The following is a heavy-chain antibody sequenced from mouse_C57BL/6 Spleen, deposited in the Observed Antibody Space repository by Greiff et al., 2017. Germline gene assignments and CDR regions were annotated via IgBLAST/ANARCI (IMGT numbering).Heavy chain of an antibody. D-gene: IGHD1-1*01. CDR3: TREALITTERWYCDV. Sequence: EVQLQQSGTVLARPGASVKMSCKTSGYTFTSYWMHWVKQRPGQGLEWIGAIYPGNSDTSYNQKFKGKAKLTAVTSASTAYMELSSLTNEDSAVYYWTREALITTERWYCDVWGTGTTVTVSS. CDR1: GYTFTSYW. CDR2: IYPGNSDT. V-gene: IGHV1-5*01. J-gene: IGHJ1*03.